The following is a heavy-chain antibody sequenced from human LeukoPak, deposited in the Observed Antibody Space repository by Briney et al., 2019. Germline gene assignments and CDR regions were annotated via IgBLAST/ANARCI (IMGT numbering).Heavy chain of an antibody. CDR1: GFTLSIYW. J-gene: IGHJ4*02. CDR3: ARVGVYTFRAYTYATRYFDY. V-gene: IGHV3-7*01. Sequence: PGGSLRLSCEGSGFTLSIYWMSWVRQAPGKGLEWVANIKQDGSEEFYVDSVKGRFTISRDNAKDSLYLQMNSLRAEDTAMYYCARVGVYTFRAYTYATRYFDYWGQGTLVTVSS. D-gene: IGHD5-18*01. CDR2: IKQDGSEE.